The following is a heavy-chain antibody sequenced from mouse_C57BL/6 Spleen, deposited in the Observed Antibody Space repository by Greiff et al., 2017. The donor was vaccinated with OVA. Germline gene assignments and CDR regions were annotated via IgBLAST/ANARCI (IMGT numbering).Heavy chain of an antibody. CDR1: GYTFTSYW. V-gene: IGHV1-64*01. CDR3: ATSYYDYDVADY. Sequence: QVQLQQSGAELVKPGASVKLSCKASGYTFTSYWMHWVKQRPGQGLEWIGMIHPNSGSTNYNEKFKSKATLTVDKSSSTAYMQLSSLTSEDSAVYYCATSYYDYDVADYWGQGTTLTVSS. CDR2: IHPNSGST. D-gene: IGHD2-4*01. J-gene: IGHJ2*01.